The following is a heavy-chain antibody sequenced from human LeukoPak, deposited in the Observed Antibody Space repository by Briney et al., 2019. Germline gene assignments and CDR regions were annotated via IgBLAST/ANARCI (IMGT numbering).Heavy chain of an antibody. V-gene: IGHV3-74*01. CDR1: GFTFSSYW. D-gene: IGHD2/OR15-2a*01. J-gene: IGHJ5*02. CDR2: INSDGSST. CDR3: ARGFPLYNWFDP. Sequence: GGSLSLSCAASGFTFSSYWMHWVRPAPGKGLVWVSRINSDGSSTSYADSVKGRFTISRDNAKNTLYLQMNSLRAEDTAVYYCARGFPLYNWFDPWGQGTLVTVSS.